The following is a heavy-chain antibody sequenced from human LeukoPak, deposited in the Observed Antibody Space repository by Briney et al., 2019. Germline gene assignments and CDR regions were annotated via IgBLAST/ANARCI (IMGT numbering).Heavy chain of an antibody. J-gene: IGHJ4*02. D-gene: IGHD6-19*01. Sequence: ASVKVSCKASGGTFSSYAISWVRQAPGQGLEWMGGIIPIFGTANYAQKFQGRVTITADKSTSTAYMELSSLRSEDTAVYYCARVSGGIAVAGYLDYWGQGTLVTVSS. V-gene: IGHV1-69*06. CDR3: ARVSGGIAVAGYLDY. CDR1: GGTFSSYA. CDR2: IIPIFGTA.